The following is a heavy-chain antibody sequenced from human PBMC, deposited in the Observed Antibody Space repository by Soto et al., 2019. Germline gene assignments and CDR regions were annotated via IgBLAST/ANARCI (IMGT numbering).Heavy chain of an antibody. CDR2: INHSGST. D-gene: IGHD3-16*01. Sequence: RSETLSLTCAVYGGSFSGYYWSWIRQPPGKGLEWIGEINHSGSTNYNPSLKSRVTISVDTSKNQFSLKLSSVTAADTAVYYCARGGDNWFDPWGQGTLVTVSS. CDR1: GGSFSGYY. V-gene: IGHV4-34*01. CDR3: ARGGDNWFDP. J-gene: IGHJ5*02.